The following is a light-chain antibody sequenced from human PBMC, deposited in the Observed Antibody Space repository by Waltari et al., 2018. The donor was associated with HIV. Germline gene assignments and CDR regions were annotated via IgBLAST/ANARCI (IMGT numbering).Light chain of an antibody. CDR3: SSYTSSSTLVV. Sequence: QSALTQPASVSGSLGQSITISCTGTRSDVGRYHYVSWYQQHPAKAPKLMIYDVSNRPSGVSNRFSGSKSGNTASLTISGLQAEDEADYYCSSYTSSSTLVVFVGGTKLTVL. CDR2: DVS. CDR1: RSDVGRYHY. V-gene: IGLV2-14*01. J-gene: IGLJ2*01.